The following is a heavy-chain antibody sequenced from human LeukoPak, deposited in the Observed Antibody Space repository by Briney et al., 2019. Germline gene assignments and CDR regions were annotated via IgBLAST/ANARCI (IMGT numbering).Heavy chain of an antibody. Sequence: GASVKVSCKASGYTSSGYYMHWVRQAPGQGLEWMGWINPNSGGTNYAQKFQGRVTMTRDTSISTAYMEMRRLRSDDTAVYYCARLGYSSGSDYWGQGTLVTVSS. J-gene: IGHJ4*02. CDR3: ARLGYSSGSDY. CDR2: INPNSGGT. CDR1: GYTSSGYY. D-gene: IGHD6-19*01. V-gene: IGHV1-2*02.